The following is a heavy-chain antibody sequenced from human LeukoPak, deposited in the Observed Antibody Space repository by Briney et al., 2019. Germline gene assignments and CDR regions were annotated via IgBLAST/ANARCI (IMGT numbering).Heavy chain of an antibody. Sequence: PSETLSLTCTVSGGSISSYYWSWIRQPPGKGLEWIGYIYYIGSTNYNPSLKSRDTISVDTSKNQFSLKLSSVTAADTAVYYCAGASYDSSGVHWGQGTLVTVSS. CDR1: GGSISSYY. CDR2: IYYIGST. J-gene: IGHJ4*02. CDR3: AGASYDSSGVH. D-gene: IGHD3-22*01. V-gene: IGHV4-59*01.